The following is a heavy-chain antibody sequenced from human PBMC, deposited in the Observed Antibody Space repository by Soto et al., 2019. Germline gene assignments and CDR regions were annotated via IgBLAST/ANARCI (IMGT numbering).Heavy chain of an antibody. CDR1: GYRFTSYG. J-gene: IGHJ3*02. CDR2: ISAYNGNT. Sequence: ASVKVSCKACGYRFTSYGISWVRQAPGQGLEWMGWISAYNGNTNYAQKLQGRVTMTTDTSTSTAYMELRSLRSDDTAVYYCAREDFIAARHPSDAFDIWGQGTMVTVSS. CDR3: AREDFIAARHPSDAFDI. V-gene: IGHV1-18*01. D-gene: IGHD6-6*01.